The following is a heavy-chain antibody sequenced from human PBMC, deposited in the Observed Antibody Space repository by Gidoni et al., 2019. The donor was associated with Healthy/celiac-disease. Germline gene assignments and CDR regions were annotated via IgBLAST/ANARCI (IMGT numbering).Heavy chain of an antibody. CDR3: AKGGGLAYCGGDCPDYFDY. Sequence: EVPLLESGGGLVQPGGSLRLSCAASGFTFSSYAMSWVRQAPGKGLEWVSAISGSGGSTYYADSVKGRFTISRDNSKNTLYLQMNSLRAEDTAVYYCAKGGGLAYCGGDCPDYFDYWGQGTLVTVSS. CDR1: GFTFSSYA. D-gene: IGHD2-21*02. V-gene: IGHV3-23*01. CDR2: ISGSGGST. J-gene: IGHJ4*02.